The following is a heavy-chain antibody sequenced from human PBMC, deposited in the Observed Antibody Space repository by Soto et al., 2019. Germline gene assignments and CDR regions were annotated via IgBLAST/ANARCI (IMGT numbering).Heavy chain of an antibody. J-gene: IGHJ6*02. CDR1: GFPFPTYG. CDR3: APGNGNYYYYGMDV. D-gene: IGHD1-1*01. CDR2: ISTSGGST. V-gene: IGHV3-23*01. Sequence: PGGSLRLSCTASGFPFPTYGLAWVRQAPGKGLEWVSGISTSGGSTYYTDSVKGRFTISRDNSKNTLYLQMNSLRAEDTAVYYCAPGNGNYYYYGMDVWGQGTTVTVSS.